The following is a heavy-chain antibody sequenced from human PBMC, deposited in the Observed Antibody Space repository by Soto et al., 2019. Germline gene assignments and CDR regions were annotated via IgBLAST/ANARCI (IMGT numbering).Heavy chain of an antibody. Sequence: APVKGSLQASCFTLTTYGINWVGQAPGQRGEGVGWISAYNGNTNYAQKLQGRVTMTTDTSTSTAYMELRSLRSDDTAVYYCARVIKYYDILTGYYTPGAFDIWGQGTMVTVSS. D-gene: IGHD3-9*01. V-gene: IGHV1-18*01. J-gene: IGHJ3*02. CDR2: ISAYNGNT. CDR3: ARVIKYYDILTGYYTPGAFDI. CDR1: CFTLTTYG.